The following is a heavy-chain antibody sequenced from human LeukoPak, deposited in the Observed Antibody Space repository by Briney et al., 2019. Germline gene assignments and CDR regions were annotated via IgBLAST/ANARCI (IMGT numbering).Heavy chain of an antibody. J-gene: IGHJ4*02. CDR3: ARDSEYGDPFYFDY. Sequence: PGGSLRLSCITSGFTFSSYAINWVRQAPGKGLEWVSYISSGGNTIYYADSVQGRFTISRDNAKNSLYLQMNSLRAEDTAVYYCARDSEYGDPFYFDYWGQGTLVTVSS. D-gene: IGHD4-17*01. CDR1: GFTFSSYA. V-gene: IGHV3-48*03. CDR2: ISSGGNTI.